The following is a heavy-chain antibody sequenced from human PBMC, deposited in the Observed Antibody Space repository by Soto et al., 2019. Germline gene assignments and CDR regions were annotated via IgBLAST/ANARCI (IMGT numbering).Heavy chain of an antibody. J-gene: IGHJ4*02. D-gene: IGHD1-26*01. CDR1: GFTYSSSA. CDR2: ISASGGST. Sequence: EVQLLESGGGLVQPGGSLRLSCVASGFTYSSSAMTWVRQAPGKGLEWVSGISASGGSTYYAESVKGRVTISRDNSKNTLYLQMNSLRADDTAIYYCAKSGSSSADWGQGTLVTVSS. CDR3: AKSGSSSAD. V-gene: IGHV3-23*01.